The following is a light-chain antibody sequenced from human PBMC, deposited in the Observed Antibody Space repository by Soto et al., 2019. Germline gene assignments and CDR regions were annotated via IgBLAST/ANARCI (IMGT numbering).Light chain of an antibody. V-gene: IGKV3-20*01. CDR2: GAS. J-gene: IGKJ4*01. CDR3: QQYGSSLLT. Sequence: EMVLTQSPGTLSLSPGERATPSCRASQSGSSSYLAWYQQKSGQAPRLLIYGASSRATGIPDRFSGSGSGTDFTHTISRLEPEDVAVYYCQQYGSSLLTFGGGTKVEIK. CDR1: QSGSSSY.